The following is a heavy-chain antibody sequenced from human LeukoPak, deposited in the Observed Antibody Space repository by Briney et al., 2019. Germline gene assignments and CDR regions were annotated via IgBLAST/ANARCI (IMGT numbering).Heavy chain of an antibody. V-gene: IGHV4-61*02. J-gene: IGHJ5*02. D-gene: IGHD1-7*01. CDR1: GGSISSGSYY. CDR3: ARDGTAP. Sequence: SQTLSLTCTVSGGSISSGSYYWSWIRQPAGKGLEWIGRIYTSGSTNYNPSLKSRVTISVDTSKNQFSLKLSSVTAADTAVYYCARDGTAPWGQGTLVTVSS. CDR2: IYTSGST.